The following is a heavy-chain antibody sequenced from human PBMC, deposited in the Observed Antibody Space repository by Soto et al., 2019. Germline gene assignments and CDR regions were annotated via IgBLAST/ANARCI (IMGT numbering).Heavy chain of an antibody. CDR1: GYTFTSYA. J-gene: IGHJ4*02. CDR3: ASGDYVWGSYRYPTYYVDY. V-gene: IGHV1-3*01. D-gene: IGHD3-16*02. Sequence: QVQLVQSGAEVKKPGASVKVSCKASGYTFTSYAMHWVRQAPGQRLEWMGWINAGNGNTKYSQKFQGRVTITRDTAASTAYMELSSLRSEDTAVYYCASGDYVWGSYRYPTYYVDYWGQGTLVTVSS. CDR2: INAGNGNT.